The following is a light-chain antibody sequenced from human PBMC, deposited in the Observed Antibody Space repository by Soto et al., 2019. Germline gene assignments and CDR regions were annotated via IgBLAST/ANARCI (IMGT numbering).Light chain of an antibody. V-gene: IGKV1-16*02. CDR3: QQYNTYPIT. J-gene: IGKJ5*01. CDR2: AAF. Sequence: DIQMTQSPSSLSASIGDRVTITCRANQDISTHLAWFQQKPGKAPERLIYAAFNLQSGVSSKFSGSGSGTSFTLTISGLQPEDCATYYCQQYNTYPITFGQGTRLEIK. CDR1: QDISTH.